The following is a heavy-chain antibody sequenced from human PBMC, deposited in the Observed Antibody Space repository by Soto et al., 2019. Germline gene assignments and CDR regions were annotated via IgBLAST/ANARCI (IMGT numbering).Heavy chain of an antibody. D-gene: IGHD4-4*01. V-gene: IGHV3-66*01. CDR2: IFSGGST. CDR3: AKSMSDYTIDY. CDR1: GFTVSNNY. J-gene: IGHJ4*02. Sequence: EVQLVESGGGLVQPGGSLRLSCAASGFTVSNNYMSWVRQAPGKGLEWVSVIFSGGSTNYVDSVMGRFTISRDNSKNTLYLQMNSLRAEDTAVYYCAKSMSDYTIDYWGQGTLVTVSS.